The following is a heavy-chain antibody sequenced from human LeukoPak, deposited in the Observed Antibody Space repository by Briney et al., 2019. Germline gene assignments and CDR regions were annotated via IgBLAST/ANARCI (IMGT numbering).Heavy chain of an antibody. D-gene: IGHD3-16*01. CDR2: INPSGGST. Sequence: ASVKVCCKASGYTFTSYYMHWVRQAPGQGLEWMGVINPSGGSTSYAQKYQGRVTMTRDMSTSTVYMELSSLRSEDTAVYYCARDRAEGLVGGLFVWGQGTLVTVSS. CDR1: GYTFTSYY. V-gene: IGHV1-46*01. CDR3: ARDRAEGLVGGLFV. J-gene: IGHJ4*02.